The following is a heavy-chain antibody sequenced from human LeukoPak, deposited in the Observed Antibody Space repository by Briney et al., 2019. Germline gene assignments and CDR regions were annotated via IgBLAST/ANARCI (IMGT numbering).Heavy chain of an antibody. J-gene: IGHJ4*02. Sequence: PGGSLRLSCTASGFTFGDYAMSWFRQTPGKGLEWLSYISRTGNTIYYRDSVKGRFTISRDNANNQLHLQMDNLRAEDTAVYFCARDLGSSTVTTAFDYWGQGTLVTVSS. CDR1: GFTFGDYA. D-gene: IGHD4-17*01. V-gene: IGHV3-11*01. CDR2: ISRTGNTI. CDR3: ARDLGSSTVTTAFDY.